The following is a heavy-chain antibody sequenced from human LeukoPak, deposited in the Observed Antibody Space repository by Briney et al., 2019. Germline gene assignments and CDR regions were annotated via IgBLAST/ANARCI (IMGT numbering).Heavy chain of an antibody. D-gene: IGHD3-9*01. V-gene: IGHV3-48*03. CDR2: ISSSASTI. Sequence: GGSLRLSCAASGFTFSSYEMNWVRQARGKGLEWVSYISSSASTIYYADSVKGRFTISRDNAKNSLYLQMNSLRAEDTAVYYCARDRNDILPGYSTDDWGQGTLVTVSS. J-gene: IGHJ4*02. CDR1: GFTFSSYE. CDR3: ARDRNDILPGYSTDD.